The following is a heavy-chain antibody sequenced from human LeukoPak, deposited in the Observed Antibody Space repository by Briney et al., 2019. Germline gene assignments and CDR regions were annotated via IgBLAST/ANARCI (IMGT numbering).Heavy chain of an antibody. J-gene: IGHJ4*02. Sequence: PSETLSLTCAVSGVSFSGYYWSWIRQPPGKGLEWFGEINHSGSTNYNPSLKSRVTISVDTSKNQFSLKLSSVTAADTAVYYCASRRLYGRHLLNGPFDYWGQGTLVTVSS. D-gene: IGHD2-8*01. V-gene: IGHV4-34*01. CDR2: INHSGST. CDR1: GVSFSGYY. CDR3: ASRRLYGRHLLNGPFDY.